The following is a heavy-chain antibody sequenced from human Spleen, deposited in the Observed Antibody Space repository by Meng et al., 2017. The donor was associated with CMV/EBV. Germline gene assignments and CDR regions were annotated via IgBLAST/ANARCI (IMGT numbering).Heavy chain of an antibody. J-gene: IGHJ4*02. V-gene: IGHV3-30*02. CDR3: ARGRIVGATN. Sequence: GESLKISCEPSGFIFSDYGMHWVRQAPGKGLEWVAFIRYDGSKKYYEDSVKGRFTISRDNSKNTLYLQMNSLRAEDTAVYYCARGRIVGATNWGRGTLVTVSS. CDR2: IRYDGSKK. CDR1: GFIFSDYG. D-gene: IGHD1-26*01.